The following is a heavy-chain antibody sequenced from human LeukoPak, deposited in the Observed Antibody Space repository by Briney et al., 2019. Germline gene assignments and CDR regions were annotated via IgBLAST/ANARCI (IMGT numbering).Heavy chain of an antibody. CDR1: GGSINSYN. Sequence: KPSETLSLICTVSGGSINSYNWNWIRQPPGKGLEWIGYISHNGSPDYNPSFKSRVTMSVDTSQGQFSLRLSSVTAPDTAVYYCARFRGTSSWHQEVFDYWGQGAPVTVSS. CDR2: ISHNGSP. J-gene: IGHJ4*02. V-gene: IGHV4-59*08. D-gene: IGHD2-15*01. CDR3: ARFRGTSSWHQEVFDY.